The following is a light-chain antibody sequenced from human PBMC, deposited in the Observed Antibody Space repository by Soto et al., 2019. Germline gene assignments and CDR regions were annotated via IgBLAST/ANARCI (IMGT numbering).Light chain of an antibody. CDR3: QEYNNWHFT. Sequence: EIVMTQSPATLSVSPGERATLSCRASQSVGNNLAWYQQKPGQAPRLLIYGASTRATGIPARFSGSGSGTEFNPPIRHLESENFAFYYCQEYNNWHFTFGPGTKVDIK. J-gene: IGKJ3*01. V-gene: IGKV3-15*01. CDR2: GAS. CDR1: QSVGNN.